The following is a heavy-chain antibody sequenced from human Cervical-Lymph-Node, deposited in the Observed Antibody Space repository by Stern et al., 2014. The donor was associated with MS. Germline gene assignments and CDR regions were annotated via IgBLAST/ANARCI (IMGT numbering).Heavy chain of an antibody. CDR1: GFTFEDYA. V-gene: IGHV3-33*01. D-gene: IGHD2-2*02. CDR3: ARKIPDYYYYAMDV. Sequence: VQLEESGGGVVQPGGSQRLSCTASGFTFEDYAMEWVRQVPGKGLEWVAMIWYDGSQKYYGDSVRGRFSVSRSNSRNTLYLQIKSRSLEDAAVYYCARKIPDYYYYAMDVWGQGTTVTVSS. J-gene: IGHJ6*02. CDR2: IWYDGSQK.